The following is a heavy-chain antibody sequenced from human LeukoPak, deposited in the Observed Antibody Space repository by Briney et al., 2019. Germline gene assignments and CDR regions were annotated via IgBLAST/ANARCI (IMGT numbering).Heavy chain of an antibody. D-gene: IGHD4-17*01. Sequence: GGSLRLSCAASGFTFDDYAMHWVRQAPGKGLEWVSGISWNSGSIGYADSVKGRFTISRDNAKNSLYLQMNSLRAEDTALYYRATSYGDFREPFDYWGQGTLVTVSS. CDR3: ATSYGDFREPFDY. CDR2: ISWNSGSI. V-gene: IGHV3-9*01. J-gene: IGHJ4*02. CDR1: GFTFDDYA.